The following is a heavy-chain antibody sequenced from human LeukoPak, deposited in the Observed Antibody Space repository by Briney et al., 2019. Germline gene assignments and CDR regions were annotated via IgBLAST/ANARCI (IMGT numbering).Heavy chain of an antibody. D-gene: IGHD3-22*01. CDR2: MNPNRGNT. CDR3: ARGYYDTNGYYYRLDF. V-gene: IGHV1-8*01. J-gene: IGHJ4*02. Sequence: ASVKVACKASGYIFTSYDINWVRQATGQGLEWRGWMNPNRGNTGYAQNFQGRVTMTRNTSISTAYMELSSLRSEDTAVYYCARGYYDTNGYYYRLDFWGQGTLLTVSS. CDR1: GYIFTSYD.